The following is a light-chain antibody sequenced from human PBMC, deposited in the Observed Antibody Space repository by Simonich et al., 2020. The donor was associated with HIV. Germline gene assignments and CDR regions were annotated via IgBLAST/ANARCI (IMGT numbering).Light chain of an antibody. V-gene: IGLV2-14*03. CDR3: SSYTTSSTM. CDR2: DVD. Sequence: QSALTQPASVSGSPGQSSTISCTGTSSDVGGYNYVSWYQQHPGKAPKLMIYDVDNRPSGVSNRFSGSKSGNTASLTISGLQAEDEADYYCSSYTTSSTMFGGGTKLTVL. J-gene: IGLJ3*02. CDR1: SSDVGGYNY.